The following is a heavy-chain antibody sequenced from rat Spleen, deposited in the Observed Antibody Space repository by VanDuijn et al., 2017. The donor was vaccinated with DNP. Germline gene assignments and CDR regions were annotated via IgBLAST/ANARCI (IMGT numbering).Heavy chain of an antibody. CDR3: TRHRTIMPYYYAMDA. J-gene: IGHJ4*01. Sequence: EVQLVESGGGPVQPGRSLKLSCAASGFIFSNYGMHWIRQAPKKGLEWVATISYDGRETYYRDSVKGRFTISRDNAQSTLYLQMDSLRSEDTATYYCTRHRTIMPYYYAMDAWGQGASVTVSS. CDR2: ISYDGRET. CDR1: GFIFSNYG. D-gene: IGHD1-12*01. V-gene: IGHV5-29*01.